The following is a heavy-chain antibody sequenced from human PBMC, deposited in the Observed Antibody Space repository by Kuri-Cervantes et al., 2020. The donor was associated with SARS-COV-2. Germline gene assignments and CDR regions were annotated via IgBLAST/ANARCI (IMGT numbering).Heavy chain of an antibody. V-gene: IGHV3-30*03. D-gene: IGHD3-10*01. CDR1: GFNFSRSD. Sequence: GESLKSSCSASGFNFSRSDMHWVRQAPGKGLEWVAVISYDGKKKRCMASGKGRFTISRDNSQNTLYLQMQSLRSEDTGMYYCATDRDGFHDFWGQGTLVTVSS. CDR2: ISYDGKKK. CDR3: ATDRDGFHDF. J-gene: IGHJ4*02.